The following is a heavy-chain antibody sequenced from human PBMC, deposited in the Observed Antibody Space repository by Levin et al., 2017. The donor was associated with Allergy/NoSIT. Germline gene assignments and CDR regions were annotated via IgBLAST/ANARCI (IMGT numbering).Heavy chain of an antibody. D-gene: IGHD1-1*01. V-gene: IGHV5-51*01. J-gene: IGHJ6*03. CDR1: GYSFTSYW. CDR2: IYPGDSDT. CDR3: ARRGTRDYCDNMDG. Sequence: AASVKVSCQGSGYSFTSYWIGWVRQMPGKGLEWMGIIYPGDSDTRYSPSFQGQVTISADKSLSTPYLQWSSLKSSDTAIYYCARRGTRDYCDNMDGWGKGTTVTVAS.